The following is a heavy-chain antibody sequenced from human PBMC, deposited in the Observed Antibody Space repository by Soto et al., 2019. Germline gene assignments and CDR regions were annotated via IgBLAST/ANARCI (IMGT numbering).Heavy chain of an antibody. CDR3: ARGPIGSTGITIFGVTPS. CDR2: IIPIFGTA. J-gene: IGHJ5*02. Sequence: GASVKVSCKASGGTFSSYAISWVRQAPGQGLEWMGGIIPIFGTANYAQKLQGRVTITADESTSTAYMELSSLRSEDTAVYYCARGPIGSTGITIFGVTPSWGQGTLVTVSS. CDR1: GGTFSSYA. D-gene: IGHD3-3*01. V-gene: IGHV1-69*13.